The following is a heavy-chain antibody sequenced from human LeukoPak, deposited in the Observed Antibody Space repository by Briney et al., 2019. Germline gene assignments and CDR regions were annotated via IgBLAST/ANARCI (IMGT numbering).Heavy chain of an antibody. J-gene: IGHJ5*02. V-gene: IGHV1-69*13. D-gene: IGHD3-22*01. Sequence: GASVKVSCKASGGTFSSYAISWVRQAAGHGLEWMGGIIPIFGTANYAQKFHGRVRITADESTSTAYKELSSLRSEDTAVYYCARDSSGSHYNWFDPWGQGTLVTVSS. CDR1: GGTFSSYA. CDR3: ARDSSGSHYNWFDP. CDR2: IIPIFGTA.